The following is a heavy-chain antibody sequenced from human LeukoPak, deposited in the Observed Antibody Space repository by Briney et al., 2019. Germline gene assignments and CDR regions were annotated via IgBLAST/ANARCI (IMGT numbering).Heavy chain of an antibody. CDR2: IYYSGST. D-gene: IGHD3-22*01. Sequence: PSETLSLTCTVSGGSISSGDYYWSWIRQPPGKGLEWIGYIYYSGSTYYNPSLKSRVTISVDTSKNQFSLKLSSVTAADTAAYYCARNSFYSSGCLFDYWGQGTLVTVSS. J-gene: IGHJ4*02. CDR3: ARNSFYSSGCLFDY. V-gene: IGHV4-30-4*01. CDR1: GGSISSGDYY.